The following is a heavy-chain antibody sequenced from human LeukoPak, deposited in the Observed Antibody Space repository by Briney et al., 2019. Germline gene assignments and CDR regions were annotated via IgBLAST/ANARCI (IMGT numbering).Heavy chain of an antibody. CDR2: MNPNSGNT. J-gene: IGHJ6*03. V-gene: IGHV1-8*02. D-gene: IGHD3-22*01. CDR3: ARGFNYYDSSGYYYYMDV. Sequence: ASVKVSCKASGYTFTSYGISWVRQATGQGLEWMGWMNPNSGNTGYAQKFQGRVTMTRNTSISTAYMELSSLRSEDTAVYYCARGFNYYDSSGYYYYMDVWGKGTTVTISS. CDR1: GYTFTSYG.